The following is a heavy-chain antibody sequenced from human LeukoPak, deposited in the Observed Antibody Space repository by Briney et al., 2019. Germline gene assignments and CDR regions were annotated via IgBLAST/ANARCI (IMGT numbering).Heavy chain of an antibody. V-gene: IGHV1-69*06. CDR3: ARGAYYYASGTYYPYYYFMDV. J-gene: IGHJ6*03. CDR1: GGTFSSYA. Sequence: SVKVSCKASGGTFSSYAISWVRQAPGQGLEWMGGIIPIFGTANYAQKFQGRVTITADKSTSTAYMELSSLRSEDTAVYYCARGAYYYASGTYYPYYYFMDVWGKGTTVTVSS. D-gene: IGHD3-10*01. CDR2: IIPIFGTA.